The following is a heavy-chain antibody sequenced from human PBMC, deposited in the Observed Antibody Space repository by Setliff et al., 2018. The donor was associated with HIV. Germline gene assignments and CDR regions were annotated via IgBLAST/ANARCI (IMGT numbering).Heavy chain of an antibody. J-gene: IGHJ3*01. CDR3: ARRDGRRMNAFDF. CDR1: GYSFTTYW. Sequence: GESLKISCKGSGYSFTTYWIGWVRQVPGKGLEWMAIIYPDDSNIRYNPSFQSRVTISVDKSITTAYLQWNSLETSDTAIYFCARRDGRRMNAFDFWGQGTMVTVSS. V-gene: IGHV5-51*01. CDR2: IYPDDSNI. D-gene: IGHD2-21*02.